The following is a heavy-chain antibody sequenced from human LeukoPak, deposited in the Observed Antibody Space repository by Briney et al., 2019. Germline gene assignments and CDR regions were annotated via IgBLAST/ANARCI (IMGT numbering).Heavy chain of an antibody. CDR2: TYSGSIA. J-gene: IGHJ3*02. Sequence: GGSLRLSRAASRFTLSNAWMSWVRQAPAKGLEGVSVTYSGSIAYYADSVKGRFTISRDNSKNTLYLQMHSLRAEDTAVYYWARVGLGDSFDIWGQGTMVTVSS. CDR1: RFTLSNAW. V-gene: IGHV3-66*01. CDR3: ARVGLGDSFDI. D-gene: IGHD3-16*01.